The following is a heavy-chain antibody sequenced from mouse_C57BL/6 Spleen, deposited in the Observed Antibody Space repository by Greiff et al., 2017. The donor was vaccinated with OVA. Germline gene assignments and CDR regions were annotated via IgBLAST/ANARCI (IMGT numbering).Heavy chain of an antibody. Sequence: VQLVESGPELVKPGASVKLSCKASGYTFTSYDINWVKQRPGQGLEWIGWIYPRDGSTKYNEKFKGKATLTVDTSSSTAYMELHSLTSEDSAVYFCARRGIITTVVAPYYAMDYWGQGTSVTVSS. V-gene: IGHV1-85*01. CDR1: GYTFTSYD. D-gene: IGHD1-1*01. CDR3: ARRGIITTVVAPYYAMDY. CDR2: IYPRDGST. J-gene: IGHJ4*01.